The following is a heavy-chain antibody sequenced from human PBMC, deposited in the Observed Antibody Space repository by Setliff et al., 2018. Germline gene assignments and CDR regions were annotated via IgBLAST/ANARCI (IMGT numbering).Heavy chain of an antibody. CDR3: ARYNSSAACFDL. CDR1: GDSITSGSGY. V-gene: IGHV4-61*02. CDR2: IFPTGTT. D-gene: IGHD1-20*01. Sequence: SETLSLTCTVSGDSITSGSGYWSWIRQPAGKGLEWIGRIFPTGTTNYNPDLKSRVTMSVDTSKKRFSLMLRSVTAADTAIYYCARYNSSAACFDLWGPGTLVTVSS. J-gene: IGHJ5*02.